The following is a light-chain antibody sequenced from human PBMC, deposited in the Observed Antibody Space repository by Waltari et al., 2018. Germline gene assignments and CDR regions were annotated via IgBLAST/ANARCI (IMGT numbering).Light chain of an antibody. CDR2: GAS. V-gene: IGKV3-20*01. Sequence: PGERATVPCRTSQSVSRALAWYQQKPGQAPRLLIYGASTRATGIPDRFSGSGSGTDFRLTISRLEPDDFAVYYCQHYLRLPVTFGQGTTVEI. J-gene: IGKJ1*01. CDR1: QSVSRA. CDR3: QHYLRLPVT.